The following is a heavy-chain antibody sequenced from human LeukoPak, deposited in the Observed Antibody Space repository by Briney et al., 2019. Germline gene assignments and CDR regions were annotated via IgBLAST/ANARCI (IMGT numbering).Heavy chain of an antibody. Sequence: SETLSLTCTVSGGSISSYYWSWIRQPPGKGLEWIGYIFYSGSTNYNPSLKSRVTISVDTPKNQFSLKLNSVTAADTAVYYCARGGSGFEAFDIWGQGTMVTVSS. CDR2: IFYSGST. CDR1: GGSISSYY. D-gene: IGHD3-22*01. V-gene: IGHV4-59*01. CDR3: ARGGSGFEAFDI. J-gene: IGHJ3*02.